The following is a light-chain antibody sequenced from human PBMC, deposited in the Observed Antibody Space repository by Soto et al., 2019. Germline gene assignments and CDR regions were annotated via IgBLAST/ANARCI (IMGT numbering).Light chain of an antibody. CDR1: QSLGTNY. CDR3: QQYDTSPWT. Sequence: EIVLTQSPCTLSLSPGERATLSCGTSQSLGTNYLAWYQQKPGQAHRLLNYDVSTRATGIPDRFSGSGSGADFTLTISRLEPEDFALYFCQQYDTSPWTFGQGTKVEIK. J-gene: IGKJ1*01. CDR2: DVS. V-gene: IGKV3-20*01.